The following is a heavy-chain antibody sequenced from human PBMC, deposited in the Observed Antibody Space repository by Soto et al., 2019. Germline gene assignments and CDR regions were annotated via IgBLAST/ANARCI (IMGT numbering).Heavy chain of an antibody. J-gene: IGHJ3*02. CDR1: GFTVSSNY. V-gene: IGHV3-66*01. Sequence: GGSLRLSCAASGFTVSSNYMSWVRQAPGKGLEWVSVIYSGGSTYYADSVKGRFTISRDNSKNTLYLQMNSLRAEDTAVYYCARVITMIALEDAFDIWGQGTMVTVSS. CDR3: ARVITMIALEDAFDI. CDR2: IYSGGST. D-gene: IGHD3-22*01.